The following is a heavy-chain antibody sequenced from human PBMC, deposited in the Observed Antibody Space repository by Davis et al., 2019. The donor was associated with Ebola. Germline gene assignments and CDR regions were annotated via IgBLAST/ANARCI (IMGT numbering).Heavy chain of an antibody. CDR2: IHPSGSS. Sequence: SETLSLTCAVYGGSLSNYYWSWSRQPPGKGLEWIGEIHPSGSSFYNPALQGRVTISLDTSNNQVSLNLRSVTAADTAVYYCARDHEDSSGWLRTGYYYYYMDVWGKGTAVTVSS. CDR3: ARDHEDSSGWLRTGYYYYYMDV. V-gene: IGHV4-34*01. J-gene: IGHJ6*03. D-gene: IGHD6-19*01. CDR1: GGSLSNYY.